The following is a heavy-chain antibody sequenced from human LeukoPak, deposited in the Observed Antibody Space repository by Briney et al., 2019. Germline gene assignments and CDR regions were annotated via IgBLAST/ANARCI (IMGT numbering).Heavy chain of an antibody. CDR1: GFTFSSYA. V-gene: IGHV3-23*01. CDR3: AKDADGSGSYNLGVHFDY. J-gene: IGHJ4*02. Sequence: PGGSLRLSCAASGFTFSSYAMSWVRQAPGKGLEWVSAISGSGGSTYYADSVKGRFTISRDNSKNTLYLQMNSLRAEDTAVYYCAKDADGSGSYNLGVHFDYWGQGTLVTVSS. D-gene: IGHD3-10*01. CDR2: ISGSGGST.